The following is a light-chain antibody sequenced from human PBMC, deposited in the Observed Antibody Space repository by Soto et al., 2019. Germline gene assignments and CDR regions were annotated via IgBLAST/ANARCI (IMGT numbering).Light chain of an antibody. CDR1: QSVGSN. CDR2: GAS. CDR3: QQYNNWLRWT. V-gene: IGKV3-15*01. Sequence: EIVMTQSPATLSVSPGERATLSCRASQSVGSNLAWYQHKPGQAPRLLIYGASTRATGIPARFSGSGSGTDFTLTITGLQSEDFALYYCQQYNNWLRWTFGQGTKVEIK. J-gene: IGKJ1*01.